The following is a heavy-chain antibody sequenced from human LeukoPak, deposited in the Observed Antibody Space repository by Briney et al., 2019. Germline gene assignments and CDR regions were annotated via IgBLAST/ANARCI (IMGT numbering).Heavy chain of an antibody. D-gene: IGHD3-22*01. CDR1: GGSIRGYY. Sequence: ETLSLTCTVSGGSIRGYYWSSIRQPPGKGLGWIWYISYSGSTNYNPSLKSRVTISLDTSKNQFSLKLTSVTAADTAFYFCARSYDTSGYFHAFDIWGQGTMVTVSS. CDR3: ARSYDTSGYFHAFDI. J-gene: IGHJ3*02. CDR2: ISYSGST. V-gene: IGHV4-59*01.